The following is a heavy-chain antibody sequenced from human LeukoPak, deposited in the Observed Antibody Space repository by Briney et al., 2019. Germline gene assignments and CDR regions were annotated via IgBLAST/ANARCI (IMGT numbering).Heavy chain of an antibody. D-gene: IGHD6-13*01. Sequence: EASVKVSCKASGGTFSTYAISWVRQAPGQGLEWMGGIIPIFGTANYAQKFQGRVTMTTDTSTSTAYMELRSLRSDDTAVYYCARTIAAAAPEIDYWGQGTLVTVSS. J-gene: IGHJ4*02. CDR2: IIPIFGTA. CDR3: ARTIAAAAPEIDY. V-gene: IGHV1-69*05. CDR1: GGTFSTYA.